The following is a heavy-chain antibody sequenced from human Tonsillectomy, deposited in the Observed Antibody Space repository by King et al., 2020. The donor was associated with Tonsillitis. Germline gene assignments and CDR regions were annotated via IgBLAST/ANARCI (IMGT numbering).Heavy chain of an antibody. Sequence: QLVQSGGGLVQPGRSLRLSCTASGFTFGDYAMSWVRQAPGKGLEWVGFIRSKAYGGTTEYAASVKGRFTISRDDSKSIAYLQMNSLKTEDTAVYYCTSRGIHYYDSSGYYSRAFDIWGQGTMVTVSS. V-gene: IGHV3-49*04. J-gene: IGHJ3*02. CDR3: TSRGIHYYDSSGYYSRAFDI. CDR2: IRSKAYGGTT. CDR1: GFTFGDYA. D-gene: IGHD3-22*01.